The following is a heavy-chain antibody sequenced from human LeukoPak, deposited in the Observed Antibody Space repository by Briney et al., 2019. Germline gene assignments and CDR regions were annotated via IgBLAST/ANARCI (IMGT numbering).Heavy chain of an antibody. D-gene: IGHD3-3*01. Sequence: PSETLSLTCTVSGASVSSGSDYWSWIRQPPGKGLEWIGYIYYSGSTNYNPSLKGRVTMSVDTSKNQLSLRLSSVTAADTAVYYCARGSDYGDYWGQGTLVTVSS. CDR1: GASVSSGSDY. J-gene: IGHJ4*02. CDR2: IYYSGST. V-gene: IGHV4-61*01. CDR3: ARGSDYGDY.